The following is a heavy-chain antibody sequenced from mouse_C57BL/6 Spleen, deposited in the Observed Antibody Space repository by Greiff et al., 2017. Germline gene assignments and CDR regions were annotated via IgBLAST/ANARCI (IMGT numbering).Heavy chain of an antibody. CDR2: IHPNSGST. CDR3: ARSYGYYDYFDY. Sequence: QVQLKQPGAEPVKPGASVKLSCKASGYTFTSYWMHWVKQRPGQGLEWIGMIHPNSGSTNYNEKFKSKATLTVDKSSSTAYMQLSSLTSEDSAVYYCARSYGYYDYFDYWGQGTTLTVSS. J-gene: IGHJ2*01. CDR1: GYTFTSYW. V-gene: IGHV1-64*01. D-gene: IGHD2-3*01.